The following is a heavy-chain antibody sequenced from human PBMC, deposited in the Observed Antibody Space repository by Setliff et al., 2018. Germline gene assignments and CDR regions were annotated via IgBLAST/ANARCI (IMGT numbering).Heavy chain of an antibody. Sequence: SETLSLTCTVSGGSISSDVYYWSWIRQPAWKGLEWIGRMYTSGSTNYNPSLKSRVTMSVDTSKNQFSLKRSSVTAADTAGYYWVRSGDSSGYEYYFDYWGQGTLVTVSS. D-gene: IGHD3-22*01. V-gene: IGHV4-61*02. J-gene: IGHJ4*02. CDR1: GGSISSDVYY. CDR3: VRSGDSSGYEYYFDY. CDR2: MYTSGST.